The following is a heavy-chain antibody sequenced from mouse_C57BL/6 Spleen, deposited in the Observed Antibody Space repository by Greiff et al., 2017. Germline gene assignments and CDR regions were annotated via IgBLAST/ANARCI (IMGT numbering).Heavy chain of an antibody. CDR3: ARHEEDGNYLAWFAY. Sequence: LVESGAELVKPGASVKLSCKASGYTFTEYTIHWVKQRSGQGREWIGWFYPGSGSIKYNEKFKDKATLTADKSSSTVYMELSRWTSEDAAVYFCARHEEDGNYLAWFAYWGQGTLVTVSA. CDR1: GYTFTEYT. CDR2: FYPGSGSI. J-gene: IGHJ3*01. V-gene: IGHV1-62-2*01. D-gene: IGHD2-1*01.